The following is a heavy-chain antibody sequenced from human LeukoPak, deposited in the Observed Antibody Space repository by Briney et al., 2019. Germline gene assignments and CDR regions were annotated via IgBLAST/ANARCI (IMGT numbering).Heavy chain of an antibody. CDR1: GYTFTSYY. V-gene: IGHV1-46*01. CDR3: ARFYDFWSGYFIDGMDV. CDR2: INPSGGST. D-gene: IGHD3-3*01. J-gene: IGHJ6*02. Sequence: ASVKVSCKASGYTFTSYYMHWVRQAPGQGLEWMGIINPSGGSTSYAQKFQGRVTMTRDTSTSTVYMELSSLRSEDTAVYYCARFYDFWSGYFIDGMDVWGQGTTVTVSS.